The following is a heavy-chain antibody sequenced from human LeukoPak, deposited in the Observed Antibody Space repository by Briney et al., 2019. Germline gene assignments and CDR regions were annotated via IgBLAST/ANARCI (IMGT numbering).Heavy chain of an antibody. CDR1: GFTFTSSA. V-gene: IGHV1-58*01. Sequence: GTSVKVSCKASGFTFTSSAVQWVRQARGQRLEWIGWIVVGSGNTNYAQKFQERVTITRDMSTSTAYMELSSLRSEDTAVYYCAAVPRGGSYLGPDAFDIWGQGTMVTVSS. CDR3: AAVPRGGSYLGPDAFDI. CDR2: IVVGSGNT. J-gene: IGHJ3*02. D-gene: IGHD1-26*01.